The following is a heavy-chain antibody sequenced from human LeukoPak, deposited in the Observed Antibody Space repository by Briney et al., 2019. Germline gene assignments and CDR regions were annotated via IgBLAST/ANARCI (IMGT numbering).Heavy chain of an antibody. CDR1: GGSINGYY. V-gene: IGHV4-4*07. Sequence: PSETLSLTCTVSGGSINGYYWSWIRQPAGEGLEWGGRIYNSESINYKPSLKSRVTMSIDTSKSQFSLKLNSVTAADTAVYYCARDRSSSYTRDWFDPWGQGALVTVSS. CDR3: ARDRSSSYTRDWFDP. D-gene: IGHD6-13*01. J-gene: IGHJ5*02. CDR2: IYNSESI.